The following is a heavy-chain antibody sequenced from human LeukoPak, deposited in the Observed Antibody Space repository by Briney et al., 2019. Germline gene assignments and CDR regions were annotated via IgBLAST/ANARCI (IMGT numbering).Heavy chain of an antibody. J-gene: IGHJ4*02. D-gene: IGHD3-10*01. CDR1: GFTFSSYA. CDR3: AKGLYYGSGTSPRGLIDY. Sequence: PGGSLRLSCAASGFTFSSYAMSWVRQAPGKGLEWVSAISGSGGSTYYADSVKGRFTISRDNSKNTLYLQMNSLGAEDTAVYYCAKGLYYGSGTSPRGLIDYWGQGTLVTVSS. V-gene: IGHV3-23*01. CDR2: ISGSGGST.